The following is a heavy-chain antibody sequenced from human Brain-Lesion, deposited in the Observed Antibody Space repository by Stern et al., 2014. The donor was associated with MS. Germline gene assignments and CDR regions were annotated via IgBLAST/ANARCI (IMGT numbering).Heavy chain of an antibody. CDR2: NFTGATT. D-gene: IGHD2-2*01. V-gene: IGHV4-61*02. Sequence: QVQLVESGPGLVKPSQTLSLSCTVSGGSISSGGYHWSWIRQPPGKGLEWIGGNFTGATTSSNPSPKGRVPISIATSKNRFSLRLNSMTAADTAVYYCARGRVVPGFQYYATDVWGQGTTVIVSS. J-gene: IGHJ6*02. CDR3: ARGRVVPGFQYYATDV. CDR1: GGSISSGGYH.